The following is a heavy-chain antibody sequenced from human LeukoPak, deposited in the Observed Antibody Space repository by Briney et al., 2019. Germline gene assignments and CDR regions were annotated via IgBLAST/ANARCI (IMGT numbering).Heavy chain of an antibody. Sequence: GGSLRLSCAASGFTFSFYGMNWVRQAPGKGLEWVAVISYDGSNKYYADSVKGRFTISRDNSKNTLYLQMNSLRTEDTAVYYCAKGVSSSWSNDAFDIWGQGTMVTVSS. CDR1: GFTFSFYG. D-gene: IGHD6-13*01. J-gene: IGHJ3*02. CDR3: AKGVSSSWSNDAFDI. CDR2: ISYDGSNK. V-gene: IGHV3-30*18.